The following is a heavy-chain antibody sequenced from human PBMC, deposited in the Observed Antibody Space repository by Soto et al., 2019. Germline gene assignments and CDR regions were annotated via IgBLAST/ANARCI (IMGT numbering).Heavy chain of an antibody. V-gene: IGHV1-2*04. J-gene: IGHJ4*02. Sequence: QVQLVQSGAEVKKPGASVKVSCKASGYTFTGYYMHWVRQAPGQGLEWMGWINPNSGDTNYAQKFQGWVTMTRDTSISTAYMELSRLRSDDTAVYYCASCSGGSCYHSPFDYWGQGTLVTVSS. CDR3: ASCSGGSCYHSPFDY. D-gene: IGHD2-15*01. CDR2: INPNSGDT. CDR1: GYTFTGYY.